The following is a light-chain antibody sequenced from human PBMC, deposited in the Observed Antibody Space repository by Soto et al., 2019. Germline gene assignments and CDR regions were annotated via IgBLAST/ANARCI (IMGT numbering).Light chain of an antibody. CDR1: SSDVGGYNY. J-gene: IGLJ2*01. Sequence: QSALTQPASVSGSPGQSITISCTGTSSDVGGYNYVSWYQQHPGKAPKLVIYEVSNRPSGVSNRFSGSKSGNMASLTISGLQAEDEADYYCSSYTSSSTLVVFGGGTKLTVL. CDR3: SSYTSSSTLVV. V-gene: IGLV2-14*01. CDR2: EVS.